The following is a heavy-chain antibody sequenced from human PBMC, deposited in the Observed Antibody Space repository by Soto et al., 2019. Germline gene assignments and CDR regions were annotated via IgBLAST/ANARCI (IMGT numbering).Heavy chain of an antibody. D-gene: IGHD6-13*01. V-gene: IGHV3-9*01. CDR3: AKDRRDSSSWYYFDY. Sequence: EVQLVESGGGLVQPGRSLRLSCAASGFTFDDYAMHWVRQAPGKGLEWVSGISWNSGSIGYADSVKGRFTISRDNSKNSLHLQMNILRAEDTSLYYCAKDRRDSSSWYYFDYWGQGTLVTVS. CDR1: GFTFDDYA. J-gene: IGHJ4*02. CDR2: ISWNSGSI.